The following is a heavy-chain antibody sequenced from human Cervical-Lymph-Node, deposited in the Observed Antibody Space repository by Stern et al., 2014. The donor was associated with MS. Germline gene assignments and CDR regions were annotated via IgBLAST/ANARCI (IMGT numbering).Heavy chain of an antibody. J-gene: IGHJ5*02. CDR2: IYYSGST. D-gene: IGHD3-22*01. CDR3: ARWAYSSGWYNWFDP. V-gene: IGHV4-39*01. Sequence: QLQLQESGPGLVKPSETLSLTCTVSGGSIRSSSYYWGWIRQPPGKGLEWIGGIYYSGSTYYNPSLKSRVTISVDTSKTQFSLKLSSVTAADTAVYYCARWAYSSGWYNWFDPWGQGTLVTVSS. CDR1: GGSIRSSSYY.